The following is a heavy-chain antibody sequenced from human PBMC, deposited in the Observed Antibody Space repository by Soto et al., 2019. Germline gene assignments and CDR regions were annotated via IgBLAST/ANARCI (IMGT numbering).Heavy chain of an antibody. CDR2: IDTSSTKI. V-gene: IGHV3-11*01. CDR1: GYTFSDYY. Sequence: QVQLVESGGDLVKRGGSLRLSCAASGYTFSDYYMSWIRQAPGKGLEWISYIDTSSTKIYYADSVKGRFTISRDNAKKSLYLEMNSLRDEDTAVYYCASHYDMWSGYLSPVDYWGQGTLVTVS. CDR3: ASHYDMWSGYLSPVDY. D-gene: IGHD3-3*01. J-gene: IGHJ4*02.